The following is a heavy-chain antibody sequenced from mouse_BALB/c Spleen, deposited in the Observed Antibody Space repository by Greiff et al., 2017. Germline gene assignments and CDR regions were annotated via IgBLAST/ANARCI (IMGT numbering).Heavy chain of an antibody. Sequence: VQLKASGPSLVKPSQTLSLPCSVTGDSITSGYWDWIRKFPGNKLEYMGYISCSGSTYYNPSLKSRISITRDISKNQYYLQLNSVTTEDTATYYCARSLRYFDYWGQGTTLTVSS. CDR1: GDSITSGY. J-gene: IGHJ2*01. V-gene: IGHV3-8*02. CDR2: ISCSGST. D-gene: IGHD1-1*01. CDR3: ARSLRYFDY.